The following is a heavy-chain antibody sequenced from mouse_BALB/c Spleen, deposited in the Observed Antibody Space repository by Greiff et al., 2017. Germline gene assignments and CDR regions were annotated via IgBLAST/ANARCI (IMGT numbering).Heavy chain of an antibody. CDR1: GFTFSSYA. CDR2: ISSGGST. V-gene: IGHV5-6-5*01. D-gene: IGHD1-1*01. Sequence: DVKLVEPGGGLVKPGGSLKLSCAASGFTFSSYAMSWVRQTPEKRLEWVASISSGGSTYYPDSVKGRFTISRDNARNILYLQMSSLRSEDTAMYYCAREDYGPLYAMDYWGQGTSVTVSS. CDR3: AREDYGPLYAMDY. J-gene: IGHJ4*01.